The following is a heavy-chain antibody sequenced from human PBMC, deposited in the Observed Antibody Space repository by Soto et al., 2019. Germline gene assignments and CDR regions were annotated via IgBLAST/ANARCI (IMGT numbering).Heavy chain of an antibody. Sequence: VQLVESGGGVVQPGRSLRLSCAASGFTFSSYGMHWVRQAPGKGLEWVAVIWYDGSNKYYADSVKGRFTISRDNSKNTLYLQMNSLRAEDTAVYYCAREGWDGYNLFDYWGQGTLVTVSS. CDR1: GFTFSSYG. CDR2: IWYDGSNK. CDR3: AREGWDGYNLFDY. D-gene: IGHD5-12*01. J-gene: IGHJ4*02. V-gene: IGHV3-33*01.